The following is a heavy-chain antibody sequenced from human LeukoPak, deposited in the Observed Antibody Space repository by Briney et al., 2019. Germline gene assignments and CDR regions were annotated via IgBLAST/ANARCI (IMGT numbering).Heavy chain of an antibody. Sequence: PSETLSLTCTVSGGSISSYYWSWSRQPAGTGLEWIGRIYTSGSTNYNPSLKSRVTMSVDTSKNQFSLKLSSVTAADTAVYYCAREGMNGYSTYYFDYWGQGTLVTVSS. J-gene: IGHJ4*02. D-gene: IGHD2-15*01. CDR3: AREGMNGYSTYYFDY. CDR1: GGSISSYY. V-gene: IGHV4-4*07. CDR2: IYTSGST.